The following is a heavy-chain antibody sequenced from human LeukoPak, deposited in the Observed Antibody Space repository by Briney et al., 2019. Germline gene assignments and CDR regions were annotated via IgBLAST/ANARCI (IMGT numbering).Heavy chain of an antibody. J-gene: IGHJ6*03. CDR2: IYSGGST. D-gene: IGHD3-9*01. Sequence: PGGSLRLSCAASGFTFSDYWMSWVRQAPGKGLEWVSLIYSGGSTYYADSVKGRFTISRDNSKNTLYLQMNSLRAEDTAVYYCAKSLRYFDWLTYYYMDVWGKGTTVTVSS. CDR1: GFTFSDYW. V-gene: IGHV3-66*01. CDR3: AKSLRYFDWLTYYYMDV.